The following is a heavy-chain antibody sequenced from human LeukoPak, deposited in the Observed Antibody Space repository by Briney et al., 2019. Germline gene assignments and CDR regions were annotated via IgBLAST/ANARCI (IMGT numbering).Heavy chain of an antibody. CDR3: AGTTVTTYDWFDP. V-gene: IGHV4-59*01. CDR1: GGSISRYY. CDR2: IYYSGST. D-gene: IGHD4-17*01. Sequence: SETLSLTCTVSGGSISRYYWSWIRQPPGKGLEWIGYIYYSGSTNYNPSLKSRVTISVDTSKNQFSLKLSSVTAADTAVYYCAGTTVTTYDWFDPWGQGTLVTVSS. J-gene: IGHJ5*02.